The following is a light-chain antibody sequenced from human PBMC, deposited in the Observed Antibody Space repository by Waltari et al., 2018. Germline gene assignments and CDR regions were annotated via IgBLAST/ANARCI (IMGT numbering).Light chain of an antibody. J-gene: IGLJ3*02. CDR1: RSNIGTNT. CDR2: TNN. V-gene: IGLV1-44*01. CDR3: ATWDDRLDGVV. Sequence: QSVLTQPPSASGAPGQRFTIPCSGTRSNIGTNTINWYQQFPGTAPKLLISTNNLRPSGVPDRVSGSKSGTSASLAISGLQSEDEADYYCATWDDRLDGVVFGGGTKLTV.